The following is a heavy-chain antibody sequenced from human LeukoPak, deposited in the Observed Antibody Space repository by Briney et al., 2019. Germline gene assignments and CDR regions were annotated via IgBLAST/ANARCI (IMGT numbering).Heavy chain of an antibody. Sequence: GGSLRLSCAASGFTFSTYGMHWVRQAPGKGLEWVAVIWYDGSNEYYADSVKGRFTISRDNSENTLFLQMNSLRVEDTAVYFCAVGGGAVAGTLDNWGQGTLVIVSS. J-gene: IGHJ4*02. CDR2: IWYDGSNE. CDR1: GFTFSTYG. V-gene: IGHV3-33*08. CDR3: AVGGGAVAGTLDN. D-gene: IGHD6-19*01.